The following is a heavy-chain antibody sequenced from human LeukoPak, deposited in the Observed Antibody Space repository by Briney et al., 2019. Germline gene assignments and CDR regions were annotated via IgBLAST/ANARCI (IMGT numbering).Heavy chain of an antibody. V-gene: IGHV1-18*01. Sequence: ASVKVSCKASGYTFTSYGISWVRQAPGQGLEWMGWISAYNGNTTYAQKLQGRVTMTTDTSTSTAYMELRRLRSDDTAVYYCARDGLDIVVVPAAIPDWYFDLWGRGTLVTVSS. CDR2: ISAYNGNT. J-gene: IGHJ2*01. CDR3: ARDGLDIVVVPAAIPDWYFDL. D-gene: IGHD2-2*02. CDR1: GYTFTSYG.